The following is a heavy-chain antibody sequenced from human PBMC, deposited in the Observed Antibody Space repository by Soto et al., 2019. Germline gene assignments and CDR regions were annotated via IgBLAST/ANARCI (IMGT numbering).Heavy chain of an antibody. V-gene: IGHV1-24*01. CDR1: GYTLTELS. D-gene: IGHD3-22*01. CDR2: FDPEDAEI. CDR3: AGITMIVVGAYGMDV. J-gene: IGHJ6*02. Sequence: ASVKVSCKVSGYTLTELSMHWVRQAPGRGLEWMGGFDPEDAEIIYAQKFQGRVTMTEDTSTDTAYMELSSLRSEDTAVYYCAGITMIVVGAYGMDVWGQGTTVTVSS.